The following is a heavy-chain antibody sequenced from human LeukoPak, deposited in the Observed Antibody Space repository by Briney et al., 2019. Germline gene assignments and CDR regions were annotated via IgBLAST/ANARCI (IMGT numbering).Heavy chain of an antibody. D-gene: IGHD3-3*01. V-gene: IGHV4-34*01. CDR2: INHSGST. CDR3: ARGRGRYDFWSGLYYYYYYMDV. Sequence: SETLSLTCAVYGGSFSGYYWSWIRQPPGKGLEWIGEINHSGSTNYNPSPKSRVTISVDTSKNQFSLKLSSVTAADTAVYYCARGRGRYDFWSGLYYYYYYMDVWGKGTTVTVSS. CDR1: GGSFSGYY. J-gene: IGHJ6*03.